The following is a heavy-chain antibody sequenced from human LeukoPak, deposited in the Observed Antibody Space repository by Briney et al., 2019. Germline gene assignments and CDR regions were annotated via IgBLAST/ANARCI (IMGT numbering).Heavy chain of an antibody. J-gene: IGHJ6*04. CDR1: GFTFSSYE. D-gene: IGHD2-15*01. CDR3: ARDKGGYCSGGSCYSDPYYYGMDV. Sequence: GGSLRLSCAASGFTFSSYEMNWVRQAPGKGLEWVSYISSSGSTIYYADSVKGRFTISRDNAKNSLYLQMNSLRAEDTAVYYCARDKGGYCSGGSCYSDPYYYGMDVWGKGTTITVSS. CDR2: ISSSGSTI. V-gene: IGHV3-48*03.